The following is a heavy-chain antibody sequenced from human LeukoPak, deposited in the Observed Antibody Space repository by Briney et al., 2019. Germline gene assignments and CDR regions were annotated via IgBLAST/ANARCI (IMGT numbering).Heavy chain of an antibody. D-gene: IGHD6-13*01. CDR3: ARVFAYSSSWWYFDY. Sequence: GGSLRLSCAASGFTVSSNYMSWVRQAPGKGLEWVSVIYSGGSTYYADSVKGRFTISRDNSKNTLYLQMNSLRAEDTAVYYCARVFAYSSSWWYFDYWGQGTLVTVSS. V-gene: IGHV3-53*01. CDR2: IYSGGST. CDR1: GFTVSSNY. J-gene: IGHJ4*02.